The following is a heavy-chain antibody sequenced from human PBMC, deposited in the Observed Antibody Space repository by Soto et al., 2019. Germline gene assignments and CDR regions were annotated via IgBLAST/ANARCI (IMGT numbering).Heavy chain of an antibody. CDR1: GGTFSSYA. CDR3: AREMGSSTSISYGMDV. D-gene: IGHD2-2*01. Sequence: ASVKVSCKASGGTFSSYAISWVRQAPGQGLEWMGGIIPIFGTANYAQKFQGRVTITADESTSTAYMELSSLRSEDTAVYYCAREMGSSTSISYGMDVWGQGTTVTAP. V-gene: IGHV1-69*13. J-gene: IGHJ6*02. CDR2: IIPIFGTA.